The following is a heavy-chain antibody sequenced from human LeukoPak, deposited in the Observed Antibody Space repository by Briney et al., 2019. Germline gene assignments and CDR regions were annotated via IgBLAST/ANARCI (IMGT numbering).Heavy chain of an antibody. Sequence: GASVKVSCKASGYTFTGYYMHWVRQAPGQGLEWMGWINPNSGGTNYAQKFQGRVTMTRDTSISTAYMELSRLRSDDTAVYYCARALAYYYDSSGYPLLDYWGQGTLVTVPS. D-gene: IGHD3-22*01. V-gene: IGHV1-2*02. J-gene: IGHJ4*02. CDR3: ARALAYYYDSSGYPLLDY. CDR2: INPNSGGT. CDR1: GYTFTGYY.